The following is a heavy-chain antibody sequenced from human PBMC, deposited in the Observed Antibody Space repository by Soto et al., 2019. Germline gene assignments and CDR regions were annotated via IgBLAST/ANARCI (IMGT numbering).Heavy chain of an antibody. D-gene: IGHD1-1*01. J-gene: IGHJ6*03. CDR3: ARLRNHYFMDA. CDR2: IYSSGTT. V-gene: IGHV4-59*08. CDR1: DGSISGLY. Sequence: QVQLQESGPGLVRPSETLSLTCSVSDGSISGLYWTWVRQSPGKGLEWIGWIYSSGTTNYNPSLKSRAAFSVDPSKNQFSLKLTSVTAADTAIYDCARLRNHYFMDAWGKGTTVAVSS.